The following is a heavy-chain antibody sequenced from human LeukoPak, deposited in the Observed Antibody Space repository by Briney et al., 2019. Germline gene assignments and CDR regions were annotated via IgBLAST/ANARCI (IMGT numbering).Heavy chain of an antibody. CDR1: GGSISSYY. V-gene: IGHV4-59*08. CDR3: RGTVTTRYRAFDI. J-gene: IGHJ3*02. CDR2: IYYSGST. Sequence: SETLSLTCTVSGGSISSYYWSWIRQPPGKGLEWIGYIYYSGSTNYNPSLKSRVTISVDTSKNQFSLKLSSVTAADTAVYYGRGTVTTRYRAFDIWGQGTMVTVSS. D-gene: IGHD4-17*01.